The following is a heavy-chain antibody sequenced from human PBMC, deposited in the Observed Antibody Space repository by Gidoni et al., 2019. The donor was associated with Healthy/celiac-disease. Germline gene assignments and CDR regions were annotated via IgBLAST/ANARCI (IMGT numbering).Heavy chain of an antibody. V-gene: IGHV3-48*03. CDR1: GFTFSSYE. CDR2: ISSSGSTI. Sequence: EVQLVESGGGLVQPGGSLRLSCAASGFTFSSYEMNWVRQAPGKGLEWVSYISSSGSTIYYADSVKGRFTISRDNAKNSLYLQMNSLRAEDTAVYYCARDRRGAAAGRGWTDYWGQGTLVTVSS. J-gene: IGHJ4*02. CDR3: ARDRRGAAAGRGWTDY. D-gene: IGHD6-13*01.